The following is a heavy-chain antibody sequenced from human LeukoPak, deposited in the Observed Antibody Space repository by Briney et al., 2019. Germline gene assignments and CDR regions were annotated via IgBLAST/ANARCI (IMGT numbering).Heavy chain of an antibody. CDR2: IYYTGSS. V-gene: IGHV4-59*01. D-gene: IGHD5-18*01. CDR3: ARGASTWIQLMYFQH. J-gene: IGHJ1*01. CDR1: GGSIGSYY. Sequence: PSETLSLTCTVSGGSIGSYYWNWIRQPPGKGLEWIGYIYYTGSSDYNPSLKSRVTISLDTSKNQFSLKLNYVTAADTAVYFCARGASTWIQLMYFQHWGQGTLVTVSS.